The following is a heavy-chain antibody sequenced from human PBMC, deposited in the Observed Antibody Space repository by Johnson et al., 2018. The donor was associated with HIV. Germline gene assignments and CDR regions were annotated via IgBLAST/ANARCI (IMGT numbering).Heavy chain of an antibody. Sequence: QVQLVESGGGLVQPGGSLRLSCAASGFTFNSYGMDWVRQAPGKGLEWVAFIRYDGSSKYYADSVKGRFTVSRDNSKNTLYLQMNSLRGEDTAVYYCARGSQEMVTIWNAFDIWGQGTMVTVSS. CDR1: GFTFNSYG. CDR3: ARGSQEMVTIWNAFDI. J-gene: IGHJ3*02. CDR2: IRYDGSSK. V-gene: IGHV3-30*02. D-gene: IGHD5-24*01.